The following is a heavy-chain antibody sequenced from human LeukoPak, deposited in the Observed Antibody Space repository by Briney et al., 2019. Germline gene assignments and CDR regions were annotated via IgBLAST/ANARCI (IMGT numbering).Heavy chain of an antibody. CDR1: GFTFDDSG. CDR2: INWNGGST. J-gene: IGHJ4*02. D-gene: IGHD2-15*01. V-gene: IGHV3-20*04. CDR3: ARNVTDCSSGSCYKMDY. Sequence: GSLRLSCAASGFTFDDSGMSWVRQAPGKGLEWVSGINWNGGSTGYADSVKGRFTISRDNAKNSLYLQMNSLRVEDTALYYCARNVTDCSSGSCYKMDYWGQGTLVTVSS.